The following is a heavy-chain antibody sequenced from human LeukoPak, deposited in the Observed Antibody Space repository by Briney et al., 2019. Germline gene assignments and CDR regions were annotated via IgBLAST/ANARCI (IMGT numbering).Heavy chain of an antibody. CDR3: AKVRXXXXXXXXAXXI. CDR2: ITGTGGST. Sequence: GGSLRLSCAASGFTFTSYAMSWVRQAPGKGLEWVSAITGTGGSTYYAASVKGRFTVSRDNSKNTLYLQMSSLRAEDTAMYYCAKVRXXXXXXXXAXXIW. V-gene: IGHV3-23*01. CDR1: GFTFTSYA. J-gene: IGHJ3*02.